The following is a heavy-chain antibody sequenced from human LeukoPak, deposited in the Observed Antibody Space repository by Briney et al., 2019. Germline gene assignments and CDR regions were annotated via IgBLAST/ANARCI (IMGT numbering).Heavy chain of an antibody. Sequence: GGSLRLSCAASGFTFDDYGMSWVRQAPGKGLEWVSGINWNGGNTGYADSVKGRFTISRDNAKNSLYLQMNSLRAEDTALYHCARGPYSGGFDYWGQGTLVTVSS. V-gene: IGHV3-20*01. CDR3: ARGPYSGGFDY. CDR1: GFTFDDYG. J-gene: IGHJ4*02. CDR2: INWNGGNT. D-gene: IGHD1-26*01.